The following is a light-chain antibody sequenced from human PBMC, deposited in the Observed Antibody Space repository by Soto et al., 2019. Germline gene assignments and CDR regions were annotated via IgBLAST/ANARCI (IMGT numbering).Light chain of an antibody. V-gene: IGKV1-5*01. J-gene: IGKJ1*01. Sequence: DIQMTQSPSTLSAFVGDRVTITCRASQTISGWLAWYQQRPGKAPNLLIFDASTLESGVPSRFSGSGSGTTFTLTISSLQSDDFATYYCLQYNGYYRTFGQGTKVDI. CDR3: LQYNGYYRT. CDR1: QTISGW. CDR2: DAS.